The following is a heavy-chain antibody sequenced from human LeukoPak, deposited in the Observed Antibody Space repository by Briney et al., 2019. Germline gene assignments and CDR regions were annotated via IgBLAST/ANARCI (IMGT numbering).Heavy chain of an antibody. CDR3: ARAVGGDGSGSL. J-gene: IGHJ4*02. CDR1: GFTFSSYA. V-gene: IGHV4-59*01. Sequence: PGGSLRLSCAASGFTFSSYAMSWIRQPPGTGLEWIGYIYYRVTSDYNPSLKSRVTMSVDMSTSQISLKLSSVTAADTAVYYCARAVGGDGSGSLWGPGTLVTVSS. CDR2: IYYRVTS. D-gene: IGHD3-10*01.